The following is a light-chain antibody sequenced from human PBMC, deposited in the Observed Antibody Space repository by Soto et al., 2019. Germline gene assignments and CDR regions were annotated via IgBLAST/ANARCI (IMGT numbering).Light chain of an antibody. CDR3: QQRSNWPPT. V-gene: IGKV3-11*01. CDR1: QSVSSY. Sequence: EIVLTQSPATLSLSPGERATLSCRASQSVSSYLAWYQQKPGQAPRLLIYDASNRATGIPARFSGSGSGTDFTLTISSLETEDFAVYSCQQRSNWPPTFGQGTKLETK. CDR2: DAS. J-gene: IGKJ2*01.